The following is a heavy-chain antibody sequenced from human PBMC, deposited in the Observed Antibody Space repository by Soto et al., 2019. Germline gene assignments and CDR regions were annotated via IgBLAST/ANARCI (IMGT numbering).Heavy chain of an antibody. J-gene: IGHJ6*03. CDR2: IYYSGST. Sequence: SETLSLTCTVSGGSISSYYWSWIRLPPGKGLEWIGYIYYSGSTNYNPSLKSRVTISVDTSKNQFSLKLSSVTAADTAVYYCARHSWGPLERHLYYYYYMDVWGKGTTVTVSS. CDR3: ARHSWGPLERHLYYYYYMDV. D-gene: IGHD1-1*01. CDR1: GGSISSYY. V-gene: IGHV4-59*08.